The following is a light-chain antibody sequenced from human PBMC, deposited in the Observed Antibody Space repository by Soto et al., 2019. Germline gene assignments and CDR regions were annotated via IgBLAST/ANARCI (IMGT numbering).Light chain of an antibody. CDR2: LGS. CDR3: MLALQTPYT. Sequence: DIVMTQSPLSLPVTPGEPASISCRSSQSLLHSNGYNYLDWYLQKTGQSPQLLIYLGSNRASGGPDRFSRSGTGTDCTRKMSRVEAEDVGVYYCMLALQTPYTFGKGTNLEIK. CDR1: QSLLHSNGYNY. J-gene: IGKJ2*01. V-gene: IGKV2-28*01.